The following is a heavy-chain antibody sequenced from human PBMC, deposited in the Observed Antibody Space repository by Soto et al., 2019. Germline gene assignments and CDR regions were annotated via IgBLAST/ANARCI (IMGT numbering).Heavy chain of an antibody. CDR2: ISYDGSNK. CDR1: GFTFSSYG. D-gene: IGHD3-10*01. V-gene: IGHV3-30*18. CDR3: ANSGSDDDYYYYYMDV. J-gene: IGHJ6*03. Sequence: PGGSVRLSCAASGFTFSSYGMHWVRQAPGKGLEWVAVISYDGSNKYYADSVKGRFTISRDNSKNTLYLQMNSLRAEDTAVYYCANSGSDDDYYYYYMDVWGKGTTVTVSS.